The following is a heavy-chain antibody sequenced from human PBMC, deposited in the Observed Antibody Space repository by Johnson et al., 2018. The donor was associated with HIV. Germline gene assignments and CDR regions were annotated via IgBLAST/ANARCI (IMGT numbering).Heavy chain of an antibody. J-gene: IGHJ3*02. CDR2: ISWDGGNT. CDR1: GFTFDDYA. V-gene: IGHV3-43D*03. Sequence: EVQLVESGGGVVQPGGSLRLSCAASGFTFDDYAMHWVRQVPGRGLEWVSLISWDGGNTHYADSVKGRFIISRDNSKNSLYLQMNILRAEDTALYFCAKDSDRFYYGSGDAFDIWGQGTMVTVFS. D-gene: IGHD3-10*01. CDR3: AKDSDRFYYGSGDAFDI.